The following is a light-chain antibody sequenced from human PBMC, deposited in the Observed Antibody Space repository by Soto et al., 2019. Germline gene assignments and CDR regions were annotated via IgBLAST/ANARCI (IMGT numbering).Light chain of an antibody. CDR2: GAS. CDR1: QSVGTY. V-gene: IGKV3-11*01. Sequence: EIVLTQSPDTLSLSLGERATLSCRASQSVGTYLVWYQQKPGQAPRLLIYGASNRATGIPARFSGSGSGTDFTLTISSLEPEDFAVYYCQQRSNWFGQGTKLEIK. J-gene: IGKJ2*01. CDR3: QQRSNW.